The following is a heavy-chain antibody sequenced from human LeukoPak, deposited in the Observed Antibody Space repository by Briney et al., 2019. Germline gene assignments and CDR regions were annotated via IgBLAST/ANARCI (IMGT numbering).Heavy chain of an antibody. CDR3: VRLRWELLAPYFDH. V-gene: IGHV4-59*01. D-gene: IGHD2-15*01. CDR1: TDSTNVYY. CDR2: IYQSGST. J-gene: IGHJ4*02. Sequence: SETLSLTCSVSTDSTNVYYWSWIRQSPGKGLEWMGHIYQSGSTDYNPSFKSRVTISIDTSRKEFSLKLTSVTVADTAMYYCVRLRWELLAPYFDHWGQGAFVIVSS.